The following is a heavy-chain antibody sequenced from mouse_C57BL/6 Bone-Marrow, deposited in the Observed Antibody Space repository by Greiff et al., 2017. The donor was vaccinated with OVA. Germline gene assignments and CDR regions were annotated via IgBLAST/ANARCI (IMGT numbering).Heavy chain of an antibody. CDR3: ARQGNGSSYWYFDV. Sequence: EVNVVESGGGLVKPGGSLKLSCAASGFTFSDYGMHWVRQAPEKGLEWVAYISSGSSTIYYADTVKGRFTISRDNAKNTLFLQMTSLRSEDTAMYYCARQGNGSSYWYFDVWGTGTTVTVSS. D-gene: IGHD1-1*01. J-gene: IGHJ1*03. V-gene: IGHV5-17*01. CDR2: ISSGSSTI. CDR1: GFTFSDYG.